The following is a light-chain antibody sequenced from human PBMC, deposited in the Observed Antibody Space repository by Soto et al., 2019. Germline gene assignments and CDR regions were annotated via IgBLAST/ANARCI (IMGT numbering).Light chain of an antibody. V-gene: IGKV1-5*03. Sequence: DITITQSPSTLSASVGDTVTIPCRASQSISSWLAWYQQKPGKAPKLLIYKASSLESGVPSRFSGSGSGTEFTLTISSLQPDDFATYYCQQYNSYPITFGQGTRLEIK. CDR3: QQYNSYPIT. J-gene: IGKJ5*01. CDR1: QSISSW. CDR2: KAS.